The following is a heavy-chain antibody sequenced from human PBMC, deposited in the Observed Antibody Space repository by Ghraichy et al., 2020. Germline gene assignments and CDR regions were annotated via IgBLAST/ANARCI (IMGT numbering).Heavy chain of an antibody. CDR1: GVSTNNYY. Sequence: SETLSLICNVSGVSTNNYYWSWIRQSPGKGLEWIGYIYTSGKTHYNPALQSRVAMAVDASKKHFSLKLSSVTAADTAVYYFARHGDGTLNTVDAFDLWGQGTMVTVSA. CDR2: IYTSGKT. D-gene: IGHD4/OR15-4a*01. CDR3: ARHGDGTLNTVDAFDL. V-gene: IGHV4-59*08. J-gene: IGHJ3*01.